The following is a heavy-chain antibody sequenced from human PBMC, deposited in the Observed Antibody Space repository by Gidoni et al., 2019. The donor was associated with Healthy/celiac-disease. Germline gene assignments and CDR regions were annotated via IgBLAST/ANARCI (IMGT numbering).Heavy chain of an antibody. CDR1: GGSFSGYY. D-gene: IGHD4-4*01. V-gene: IGHV4-34*01. Sequence: QVQLQQWGAGLLKPSETLSLTCAVYGGSFSGYYWSWIRQPPGKGLEWIGEINHSGSTNYNPSLKSRVTISVDTSKNQFSLKLSSVTAADTAVYYCATTVTTRGIDYWGQGTLVTVSS. J-gene: IGHJ4*02. CDR2: INHSGST. CDR3: ATTVTTRGIDY.